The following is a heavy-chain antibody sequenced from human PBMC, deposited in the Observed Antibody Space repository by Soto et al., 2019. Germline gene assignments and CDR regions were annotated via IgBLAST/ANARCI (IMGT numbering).Heavy chain of an antibody. Sequence: ASVKVFCKASGGTFSSYAISWVRQAPGQGLEWMGGIIPIFGTANYAQKFQGRVTITVDESTSTAYMELSSLRSEDTAVYYCARDVSPTGEDAFDIWGQGTMVTVSS. CDR3: ARDVSPTGEDAFDI. CDR1: GGTFSSYA. J-gene: IGHJ3*02. D-gene: IGHD7-27*01. CDR2: IIPIFGTA. V-gene: IGHV1-69*13.